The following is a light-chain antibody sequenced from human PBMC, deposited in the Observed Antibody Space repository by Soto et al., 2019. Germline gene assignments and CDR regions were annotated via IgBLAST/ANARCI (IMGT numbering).Light chain of an antibody. Sequence: EIVLTQSPGTLSLSPGDRATLACRASQSVSSRYLAWYQQTPGQAPRLLIYGTSHRATGIPDRFSGSRSGTDFTLTINRLEPEDFAVYYCQQYGSSWTFGQGTKVEIK. CDR1: QSVSSRY. CDR3: QQYGSSWT. V-gene: IGKV3-20*01. J-gene: IGKJ1*01. CDR2: GTS.